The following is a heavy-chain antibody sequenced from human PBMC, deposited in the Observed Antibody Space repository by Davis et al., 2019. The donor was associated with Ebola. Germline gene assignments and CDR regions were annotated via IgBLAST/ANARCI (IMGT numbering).Heavy chain of an antibody. Sequence: PGGSLRLSCSASGFTFSTFGMFWVRQAPGKGLEWVTGIRFDGNNERYADSVKGRFTISRDNAKNSLYLQMNSLRVDDTAVYYCARGTHYAHDYWGQGTLVTVSS. CDR1: GFTFSTFG. D-gene: IGHD2-2*01. J-gene: IGHJ4*02. CDR2: IRFDGNNE. V-gene: IGHV3-33*01. CDR3: ARGTHYAHDY.